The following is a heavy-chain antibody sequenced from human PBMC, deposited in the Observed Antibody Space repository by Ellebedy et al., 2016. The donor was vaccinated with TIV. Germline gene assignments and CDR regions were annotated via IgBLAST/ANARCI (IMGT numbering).Heavy chain of an antibody. CDR2: IYWNDDK. CDR3: AHNLKRGFGELHFDY. CDR1: GFSLSTSGVG. D-gene: IGHD3-10*01. V-gene: IGHV2-5*01. Sequence: SGPTLVKPTQTLTLTCTFSGFSLSTSGVGVGWIRQPPGKALEWLALIYWNDDKRYSPSLKSRLTITKDTSKNQVVLTMTNMDPVDTATYYCAHNLKRGFGELHFDYWGQGTLVTVSS. J-gene: IGHJ4*02.